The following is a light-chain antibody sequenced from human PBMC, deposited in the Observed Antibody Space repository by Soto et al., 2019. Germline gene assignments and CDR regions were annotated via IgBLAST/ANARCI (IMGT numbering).Light chain of an antibody. CDR2: LNSDGSY. CDR3: QTWGSGIKV. Sequence: QLVLTQSPSASASLGASVKLTCTLSSGHSSYAIAWHQQQPEKGPRYLMKLNSDGSYSKGDGIPDRFSGSSSGAERYLTISGLQSEDEADYYCQTWGSGIKVFGTGTKVTVL. V-gene: IGLV4-69*01. J-gene: IGLJ1*01. CDR1: SGHSSYA.